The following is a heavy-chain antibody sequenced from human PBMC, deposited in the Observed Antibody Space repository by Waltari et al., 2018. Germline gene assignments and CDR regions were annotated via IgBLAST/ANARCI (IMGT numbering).Heavy chain of an antibody. CDR2: IDLDDNK. CDR1: GFSRSISGMC. Sequence: QVTLRESGPALVKPTQTLTLTCTFSGFSRSISGMCVGWIRQPPGKALEWLARIDLDDNKYYNTSLKTRLTVSKDTSKNQVVLTMTNMDPVDTATYYCARILSLGGATTTGYYGMDVWGQGTTVTVSS. CDR3: ARILSLGGATTTGYYGMDV. V-gene: IGHV2-70*15. J-gene: IGHJ6*02. D-gene: IGHD1-26*01.